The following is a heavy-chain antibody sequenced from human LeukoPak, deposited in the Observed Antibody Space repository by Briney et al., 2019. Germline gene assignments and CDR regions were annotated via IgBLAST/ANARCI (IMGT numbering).Heavy chain of an antibody. CDR2: INHSGST. J-gene: IGHJ6*03. V-gene: IGHV4-34*01. CDR3: ARARYYDILTGYYKPPGSYYYYYYMDV. CDR1: GGSFSGYY. Sequence: SETLSLTCAVYGGSFSGYYWSWIRQPPGKGLEWIGEINHSGSTNYNPSLKSRVTISVDTSKNQFSLKLSSVTAADTAVYYCARARYYDILTGYYKPPGSYYYYYYMDVWGKGTTVTVSS. D-gene: IGHD3-9*01.